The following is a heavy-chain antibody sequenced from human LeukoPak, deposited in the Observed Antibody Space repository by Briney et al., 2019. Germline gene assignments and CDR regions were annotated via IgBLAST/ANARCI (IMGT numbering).Heavy chain of an antibody. CDR1: GGSFSGYY. Sequence: SETLSLTCAVYGGSFSGYYWSWIRQPPGKGLEWIGEINHSGSTNYNPSLKSRVTISVDTSKNQFSLKLSSATAADTAVYYCARNTYYYGSGSYYWWMGDFDYWGQGTLVTVSS. V-gene: IGHV4-34*01. CDR2: INHSGST. D-gene: IGHD3-10*01. J-gene: IGHJ4*02. CDR3: ARNTYYYGSGSYYWWMGDFDY.